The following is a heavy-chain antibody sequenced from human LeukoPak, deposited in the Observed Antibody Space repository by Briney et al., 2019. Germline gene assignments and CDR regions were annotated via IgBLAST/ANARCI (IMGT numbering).Heavy chain of an antibody. CDR2: ISSSSYTI. V-gene: IGHV3-48*02. D-gene: IGHD5-24*01. Sequence: GGSLRLSCAASGFTFSSYSINWVRQSPGEGLEWVSYISSSSYTIYYAVSVKARFTIFREHAKTSLYLQMTSLRDEDTAVYYCERDWREIGAEYWGQGTLVPVSS. CDR1: GFTFSSYS. CDR3: ERDWREIGAEY. J-gene: IGHJ4*02.